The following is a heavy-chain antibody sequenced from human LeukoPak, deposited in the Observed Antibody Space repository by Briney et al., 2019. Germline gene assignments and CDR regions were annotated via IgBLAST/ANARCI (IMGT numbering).Heavy chain of an antibody. Sequence: ASVKVSCKASGYIFTTYYMHWVRQAPGQGLEWMGWINPNSGGTNYAQKFQGRVTMTRDTSISTAYMELGRLRSDDTAVYYCARPMIGLLDAFDIWGQGTMVTVSS. J-gene: IGHJ3*02. CDR1: GYIFTTYY. CDR2: INPNSGGT. D-gene: IGHD3-22*01. CDR3: ARPMIGLLDAFDI. V-gene: IGHV1-2*02.